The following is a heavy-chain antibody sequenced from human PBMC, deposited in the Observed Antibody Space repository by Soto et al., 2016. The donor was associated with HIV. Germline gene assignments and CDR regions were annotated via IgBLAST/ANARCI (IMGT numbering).Heavy chain of an antibody. D-gene: IGHD6-13*01. CDR2: ISRSSTYI. V-gene: IGHV3-21*01. CDR3: ARAETYSSSYQD. J-gene: IGHJ4*02. CDR1: EFTFRTYS. Sequence: EVQLVESGGGLVKPGESLRLSCTGSEFTFRTYSMNWVRQAPGKGLEWVSSISRSSTYIYYADSVKGRFTISRDNAKNLLYLQMNSLRAEGTAVYYCARAETYSSSYQDWGQGTLVTVSS.